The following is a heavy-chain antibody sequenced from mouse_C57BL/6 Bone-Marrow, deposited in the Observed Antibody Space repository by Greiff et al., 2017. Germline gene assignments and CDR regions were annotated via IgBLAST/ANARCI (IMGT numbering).Heavy chain of an antibody. D-gene: IGHD1-1*01. V-gene: IGHV1-7*01. Sequence: QVQLQQSGAELAKPGASVKLSCKASGYTFTSYWMHWVKQRPGQGLEWIGYINPSSGYTKYNQKFKDKATLTADKSSSTAYMQLSSLTYEDSAVYYCASLITTVVAPYAMDYWGQGTSVTVSA. CDR1: GYTFTSYW. CDR3: ASLITTVVAPYAMDY. J-gene: IGHJ4*01. CDR2: INPSSGYT.